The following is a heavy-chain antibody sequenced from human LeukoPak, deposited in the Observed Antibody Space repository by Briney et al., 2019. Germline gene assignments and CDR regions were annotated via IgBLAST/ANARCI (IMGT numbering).Heavy chain of an antibody. CDR3: AKAHSSGPYFYGMDV. Sequence: PGGSLRLSCAASGFTCSSYAMHWVQQAPGKGLESVSGISWNSGSIGYADSVKGRFTISRDNAKNSLYLQMNSLRAEDTALYYCAKAHSSGPYFYGMDVWGQGTTVTVSS. CDR1: GFTCSSYA. V-gene: IGHV3-9*01. D-gene: IGHD6-25*01. J-gene: IGHJ6*02. CDR2: ISWNSGSI.